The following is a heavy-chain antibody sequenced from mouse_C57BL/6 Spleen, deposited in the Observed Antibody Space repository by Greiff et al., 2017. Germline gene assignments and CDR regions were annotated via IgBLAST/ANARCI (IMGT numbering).Heavy chain of an antibody. CDR3: ARDARGSGLYYFDY. Sequence: EVPLVESGGGLVKPGGSLKLSCAASGFTFSSYAMSWVRPTPEKRLEWVATISDGGSYTYYPDNVKGRFTISRDNAKNNLYLQMSHLKSEDTAMYYCARDARGSGLYYFDYWGQGTTLTVSS. J-gene: IGHJ2*01. CDR2: ISDGGSYT. CDR1: GFTFSSYA. D-gene: IGHD3-2*02. V-gene: IGHV5-4*01.